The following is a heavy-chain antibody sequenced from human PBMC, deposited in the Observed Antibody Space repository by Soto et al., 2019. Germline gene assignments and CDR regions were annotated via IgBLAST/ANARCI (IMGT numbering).Heavy chain of an antibody. J-gene: IGHJ4*02. CDR3: ARDQEPTY. CDR2: ISSTGSTI. V-gene: IGHV3-48*02. CDR1: GFTFSIHS. Sequence: EVQLAESGGGLVRPGGSLRLSCVASGFTFSIHSMNWVRQAPGKGLEWISYISSTGSTIFYADSVKGRFTISRDNDKKSLYLQMNSLRDDDTAVYYCARDQEPTYWGQGTLVAVSS.